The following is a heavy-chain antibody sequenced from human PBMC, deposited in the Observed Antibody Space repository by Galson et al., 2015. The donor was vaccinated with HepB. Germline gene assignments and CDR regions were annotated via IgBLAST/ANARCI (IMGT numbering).Heavy chain of an antibody. D-gene: IGHD3-3*01. V-gene: IGHV3-23*01. CDR1: GFTFSSYA. CDR2: ISGSGGST. CDR3: AKVYYDFWSGYYRGPFDY. J-gene: IGHJ4*02. Sequence: SLRLSCAASGFTFSSYAMSWVRQAPGKGLEWVSAISGSGGSTYYADSVKGRFTISRDNSKNTLYLQMNSLRAEDTAVYYCAKVYYDFWSGYYRGPFDYWGQGTLVTVSS.